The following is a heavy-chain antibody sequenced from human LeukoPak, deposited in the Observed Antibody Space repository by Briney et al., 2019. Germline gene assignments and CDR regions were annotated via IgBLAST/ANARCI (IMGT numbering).Heavy chain of an antibody. V-gene: IGHV1-8*01. CDR3: ARDSGIVVVPASP. Sequence: ASVKVSCKASGFTFTSYDINWVRQASGQGLEWMGWMNPNNGNTGYAQKFQGRVTMTRDTSISTAYMELRGLRSEDTAVYYCARDSGIVVVPASPWGQGTLVTVSS. CDR1: GFTFTSYD. J-gene: IGHJ5*02. D-gene: IGHD2-2*01. CDR2: MNPNNGNT.